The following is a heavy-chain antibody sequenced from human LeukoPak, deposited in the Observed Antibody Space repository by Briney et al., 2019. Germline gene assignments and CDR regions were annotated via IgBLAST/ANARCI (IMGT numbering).Heavy chain of an antibody. Sequence: SETLSLTCTVSGGSISSYYWSWIRQPPGKGLEWIGYIYYSGSTNYNPSLKSRVTISVDTSKNQFSLKLSSVTAADTAVYYCARIGGYDPYYYYGMDVWGQGTTVTVSS. CDR2: IYYSGST. V-gene: IGHV4-59*08. CDR3: ARIGGYDPYYYYGMDV. J-gene: IGHJ6*02. CDR1: GGSISSYY. D-gene: IGHD5-12*01.